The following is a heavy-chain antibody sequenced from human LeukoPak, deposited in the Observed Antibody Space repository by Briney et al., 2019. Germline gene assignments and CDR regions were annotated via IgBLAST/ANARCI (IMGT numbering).Heavy chain of an antibody. Sequence: GGSLRLSCAASGFNVSNNYMNWVRQAPGKGLEWVSVIFSSGPTYYADSVKGRFTISRDNSKNTLYLQMNSLRAEDTAVYYCAESINSYSSGWVYFDYWGQGTLVTVSS. CDR1: GFNVSNNY. CDR2: IFSSGPT. J-gene: IGHJ4*02. D-gene: IGHD6-19*01. V-gene: IGHV3-53*01. CDR3: AESINSYSSGWVYFDY.